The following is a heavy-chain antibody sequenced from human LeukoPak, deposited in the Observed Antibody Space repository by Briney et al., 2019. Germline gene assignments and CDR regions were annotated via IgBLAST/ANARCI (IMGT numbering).Heavy chain of an antibody. J-gene: IGHJ6*02. V-gene: IGHV1-8*01. CDR2: MNPNSGNT. Sequence: ASVKGSCKASGYTVTSYDINWVRQATGQGLEWMGWMNPNSGNTGYAQRFQGRGTMTRNTSISTAYMEPSSLRSEHPAVYYCAPHYGSRTPSSYGMAVWGPGTTVTVSS. CDR3: APHYGSRTPSSYGMAV. CDR1: GYTVTSYD. D-gene: IGHD3-10*01.